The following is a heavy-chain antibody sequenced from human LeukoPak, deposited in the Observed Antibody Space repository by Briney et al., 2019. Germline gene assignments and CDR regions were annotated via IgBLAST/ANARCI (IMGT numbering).Heavy chain of an antibody. D-gene: IGHD6-13*01. CDR1: GFTFSSYA. CDR2: ISWDSDSI. J-gene: IGHJ4*02. Sequence: GGSLRLSCAASGFTFSSYAMHWVRQAPGKGLEWVSSISWDSDSIGYADSVKGRFTISRDNAKNSLYLQIKSLRAEDTAFYYCAKSRWDPIDYWGQGTLVTVSS. V-gene: IGHV3-9*01. CDR3: AKSRWDPIDY.